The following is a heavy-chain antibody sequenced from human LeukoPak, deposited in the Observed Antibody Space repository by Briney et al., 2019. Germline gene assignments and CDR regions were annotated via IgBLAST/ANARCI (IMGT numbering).Heavy chain of an antibody. J-gene: IGHJ5*02. CDR2: MNPNSGNT. V-gene: IGHV1-8*03. Sequence: ASVKVSCKASGYTFTSYDINWVRQATGHGLEWMGWMNPNSGNTGYAQKFQGRVTITRNTSISTAYMKLSSLRSEDTAVYYCARGIAARHNWFDPWGQGTLVTVSS. D-gene: IGHD6-6*01. CDR1: GYTFTSYD. CDR3: ARGIAARHNWFDP.